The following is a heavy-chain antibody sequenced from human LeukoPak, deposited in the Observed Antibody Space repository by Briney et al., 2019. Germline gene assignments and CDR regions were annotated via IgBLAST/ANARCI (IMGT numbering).Heavy chain of an antibody. J-gene: IGHJ4*02. CDR1: GFTFDDYA. D-gene: IGHD6-19*01. Sequence: PGGSLRLSCAASGFTFDDYAMRWVRQAPGKGLEWVSGISWNSGSIGYADSVKGRFTISRDNAKNSLYLQMNSLRAEDTALYYCAKDSRSDSSGWYKYWGQGTLVTVSS. V-gene: IGHV3-9*01. CDR2: ISWNSGSI. CDR3: AKDSRSDSSGWYKY.